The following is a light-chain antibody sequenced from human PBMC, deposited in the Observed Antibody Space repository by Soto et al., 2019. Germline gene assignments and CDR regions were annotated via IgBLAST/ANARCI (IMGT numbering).Light chain of an antibody. CDR1: QTISKW. J-gene: IGKJ1*01. CDR3: QQYNNYFWT. V-gene: IGKV1-5*03. Sequence: DIQMTQYTSTLSPSEVYKATITCRASQTISKWLAWYQQKPERPPKLLIYKASSLQSGVPPRFSGSGSGTEFTLTISSLQPDDFASYYCQQYNNYFWTFGQGTKVDI. CDR2: KAS.